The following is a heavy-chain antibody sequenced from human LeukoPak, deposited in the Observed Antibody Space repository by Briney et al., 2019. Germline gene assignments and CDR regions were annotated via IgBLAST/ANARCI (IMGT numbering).Heavy chain of an antibody. Sequence: GGSLRLSCAAPGFTFSSHAMSWARHAPGKGRECVSAISGSGGSTYYADSVKRRFTISRDNSKNTLYPQMNSLRAEDTAVYYCAPSVSSSPYFDYWGQGTLVTVSS. CDR1: GFTFSSHA. D-gene: IGHD6-6*01. V-gene: IGHV3-23*01. CDR3: APSVSSSPYFDY. J-gene: IGHJ4*02. CDR2: ISGSGGST.